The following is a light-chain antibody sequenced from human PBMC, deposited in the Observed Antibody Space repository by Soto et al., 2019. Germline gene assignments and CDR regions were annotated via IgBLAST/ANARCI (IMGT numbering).Light chain of an antibody. V-gene: IGKV3-20*01. CDR2: GAS. Sequence: EIVLTQSPGTLSLSSGERATLSCRASQSVSSNYLAWYQQKPGQAPRLLIYGASSRATGIPDRFSGSGSGTDVTLTISRLEPEDFAVYYCQQYGSSPYTFGQGTKLEIK. CDR3: QQYGSSPYT. CDR1: QSVSSNY. J-gene: IGKJ2*01.